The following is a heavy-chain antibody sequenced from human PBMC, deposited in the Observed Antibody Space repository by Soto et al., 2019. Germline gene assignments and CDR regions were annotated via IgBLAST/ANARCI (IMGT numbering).Heavy chain of an antibody. CDR1: GFTFSSYG. Sequence: PGGSLRLSCAASGFTFSSYGMHWVRQAPGKGLEWVAVISYDGSNKYYADSVKGRFTISRDNSKNTLYLQMNSLRAEDTAVYYCEKDWESYYFDYWGQGTLVTVSS. V-gene: IGHV3-30*18. CDR3: EKDWESYYFDY. CDR2: ISYDGSNK. J-gene: IGHJ4*02. D-gene: IGHD3-16*01.